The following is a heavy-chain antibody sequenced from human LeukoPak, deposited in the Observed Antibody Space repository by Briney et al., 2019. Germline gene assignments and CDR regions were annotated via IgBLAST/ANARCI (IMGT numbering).Heavy chain of an antibody. V-gene: IGHV3-23*01. D-gene: IGHD2-2*01. Sequence: PGGSLRLSCAASGFTFSSYAMSWVRQAPGKGLEWVSAISGSGGSTYYADSVKGRFTISRGNSKNTLYLQMDSLRAEDTAVYYCAKDDRSSTPMSFLFDYWGQGTLVTVSS. J-gene: IGHJ4*02. CDR3: AKDDRSSTPMSFLFDY. CDR1: GFTFSSYA. CDR2: ISGSGGST.